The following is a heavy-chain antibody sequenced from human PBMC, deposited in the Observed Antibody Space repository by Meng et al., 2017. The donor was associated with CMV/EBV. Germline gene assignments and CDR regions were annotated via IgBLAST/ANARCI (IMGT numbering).Heavy chain of an antibody. D-gene: IGHD3-22*01. V-gene: IGHV3-30-3*01. CDR1: GFTFSSYA. Sequence: GESLKISCAASGFTFSSYAMHWVRHAPGKGLEWVAVISYDGSNKYYADSVKGRFTISRDNSKNTLYLQMNSLRAEDTAVYYCERDRYYDSSGYALSYYFDYWGQGTLVTVSS. CDR3: ERDRYYDSSGYALSYYFDY. CDR2: ISYDGSNK. J-gene: IGHJ4*02.